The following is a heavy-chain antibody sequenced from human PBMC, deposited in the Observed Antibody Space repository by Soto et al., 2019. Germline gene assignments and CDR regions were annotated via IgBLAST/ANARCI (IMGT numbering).Heavy chain of an antibody. CDR1: GFDFSSHD. D-gene: IGHD3-16*01. CDR3: AIDAAEINSYYIVF. J-gene: IGHJ4*02. V-gene: IGHV3-48*02. CDR2: INRRGVT. Sequence: GGSLRLSCVASGFDFSSHDMNWVRQAPGKGLEWIAYINRRGVTHYADSVEGRFTISRDNAQNSLFLQMLSLRDEDTAVYYCAIDAAEINSYYIVFWGQGALGTGSS.